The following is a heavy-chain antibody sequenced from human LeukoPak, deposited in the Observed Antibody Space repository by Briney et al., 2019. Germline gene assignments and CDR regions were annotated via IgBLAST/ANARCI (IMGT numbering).Heavy chain of an antibody. CDR2: ISGSGGST. V-gene: IGHV3-23*01. CDR3: AKDKRVTGYNY. D-gene: IGHD3-9*01. Sequence: QTGGSLRLSCAASGFTLSSYAMSWVRQAPGKGLEWVSAISGSGGSTYYADSVKGRFTISRDNSKNTLYLQMNSLRAEDTAVYYCAKDKRVTGYNYWGQGTLVTVSS. CDR1: GFTLSSYA. J-gene: IGHJ4*02.